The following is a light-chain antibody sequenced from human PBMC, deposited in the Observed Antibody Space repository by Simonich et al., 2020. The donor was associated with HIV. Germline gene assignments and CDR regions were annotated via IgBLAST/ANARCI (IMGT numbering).Light chain of an antibody. CDR2: WAS. Sequence: DIVMTQSPASLAVSLGERATINCKSSQSVLYSSNNKDHLAWYQQKPGQPPKLLIYWASTRDSGVPDRFSGSGSGTDFTLTISSLQAEDVAVYYCQQYYSTPYTFGQGTKLEIK. CDR3: QQYYSTPYT. V-gene: IGKV4-1*01. CDR1: QSVLYSSNNKDH. J-gene: IGKJ2*01.